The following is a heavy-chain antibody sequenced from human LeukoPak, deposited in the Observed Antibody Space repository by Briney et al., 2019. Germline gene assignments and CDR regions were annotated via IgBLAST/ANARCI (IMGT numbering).Heavy chain of an antibody. CDR1: GLTVSSNY. CDR3: ARVPHYHYVMDV. CDR2: IYSGGRT. V-gene: IGHV3-53*01. Sequence: GGSLRLSCAACGLTVSSNYMSWVRQAPGQGLECVSVIYSGGRTYYADSVKGRFTISRDNSKNTLYLQMNSLRGEDTAVYYCARVPHYHYVMDVWGKGTTVTVSS. J-gene: IGHJ6*04.